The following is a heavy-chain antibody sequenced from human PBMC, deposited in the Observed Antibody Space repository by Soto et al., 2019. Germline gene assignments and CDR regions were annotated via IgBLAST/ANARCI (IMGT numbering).Heavy chain of an antibody. Sequence: ASVKVSCKASGYSFTSYGISWVRQAPGQGPEWMGWISGHNGNTNHPQSLQGRVTMTTDTSRNTAYMELRSLRSDDTAVYYCARHRFNYYDDTVYYYFDYWGQGTLVTVSS. CDR2: ISGHNGNT. CDR3: ARHRFNYYDDTVYYYFDY. D-gene: IGHD3-22*01. V-gene: IGHV1-18*04. J-gene: IGHJ4*02. CDR1: GYSFTSYG.